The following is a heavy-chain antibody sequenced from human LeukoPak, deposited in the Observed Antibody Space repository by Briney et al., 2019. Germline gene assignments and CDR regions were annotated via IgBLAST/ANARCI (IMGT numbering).Heavy chain of an antibody. J-gene: IGHJ4*02. CDR1: GDSISSSSYY. D-gene: IGHD1-26*01. CDR2: IYTSGGT. V-gene: IGHV4-61*02. Sequence: SETLSLTCTVSGDSISSSSYYWGWIRQPAGKGLEWIGRIYTSGGTNYNPSLKSRVTMSIDTSKNQFSLKLSSVTAADTAVYYCARGWGATTPFDYWGQGTLVTVSS. CDR3: ARGWGATTPFDY.